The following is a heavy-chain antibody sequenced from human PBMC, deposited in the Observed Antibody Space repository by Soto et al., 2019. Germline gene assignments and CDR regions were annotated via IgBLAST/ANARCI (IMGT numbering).Heavy chain of an antibody. J-gene: IGHJ4*02. D-gene: IGHD3-10*01. CDR1: GGPSNNFA. Sequence: QVQLVQSGAEVRKPGSSVKVSCKASGGPSNNFAISWVRQAPGQGLEWMGGIIPIFGTANYAEKFQGRVKITADESTRTAYMELSSLRSEHTAVYYCAKLQGSGTYYDDDFWGQGTLVTVSS. CDR3: AKLQGSGTYYDDDF. CDR2: IIPIFGTA. V-gene: IGHV1-69*01.